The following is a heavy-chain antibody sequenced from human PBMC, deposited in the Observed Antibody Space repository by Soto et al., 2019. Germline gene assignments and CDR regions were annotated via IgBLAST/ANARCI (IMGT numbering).Heavy chain of an antibody. D-gene: IGHD3-10*01. V-gene: IGHV3-23*01. J-gene: IGHJ6*02. CDR1: GFTFSSYA. Sequence: GGSLRLSCAASGFTFSSYAMSWVRQAPGKGLEWVSAISGSGGSTYYADSVKGRFTISRDNSKNTLYLQMNSLRAEDTAVYYCAKDGPDYYGSEYGMDVWGQGTTVTVSS. CDR3: AKDGPDYYGSEYGMDV. CDR2: ISGSGGST.